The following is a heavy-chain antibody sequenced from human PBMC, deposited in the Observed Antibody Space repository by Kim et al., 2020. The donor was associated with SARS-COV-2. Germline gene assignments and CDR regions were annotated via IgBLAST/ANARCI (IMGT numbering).Heavy chain of an antibody. Sequence: GGSLRLSCAASGFIFSSYGMHWVRQAPGKGLEWVSIITCDGSNIYYADSVKGRFTISRDNSKNTLYLQMDSLRGDDTAVYYCAKPGYNGSGSYYFQTNGLDFWGQGTTVTVS. V-gene: IGHV3-30*18. J-gene: IGHJ6*02. CDR3: AKPGYNGSGSYYFQTNGLDF. CDR1: GFIFSSYG. D-gene: IGHD3-10*01. CDR2: ITCDGSNI.